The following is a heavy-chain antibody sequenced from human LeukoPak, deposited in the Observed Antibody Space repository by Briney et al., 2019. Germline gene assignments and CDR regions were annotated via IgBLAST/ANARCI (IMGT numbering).Heavy chain of an antibody. D-gene: IGHD6-25*01. Sequence: SETLSLTCAVSGGSISTYYWNWIRQPPGKGLEWIGYIYYTGSTIYNPSLKSRVTISVDTSKNQFSLRLSSVTAADTAVYYCARGQLRLSNWGQGSLVIVSS. V-gene: IGHV4-59*08. CDR1: GGSISTYY. J-gene: IGHJ4*02. CDR3: ARGQLRLSN. CDR2: IYYTGST.